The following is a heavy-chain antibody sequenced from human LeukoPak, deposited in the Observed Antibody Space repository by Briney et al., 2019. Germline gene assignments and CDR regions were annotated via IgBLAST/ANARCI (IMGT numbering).Heavy chain of an antibody. V-gene: IGHV3-11*01. CDR1: GFTFSDHY. Sequence: GGSLRLSCAASGFTFSDHYMDWVRQAPGKGLEWVSYISSSGSTIYYADSVKGRFTISRDNAKNSLYLQMNSLRAEDTAVYYCARGLDTAMVMDYWGQGTLVTVSS. CDR3: ARGLDTAMVMDY. D-gene: IGHD5-18*01. CDR2: ISSSGSTI. J-gene: IGHJ4*02.